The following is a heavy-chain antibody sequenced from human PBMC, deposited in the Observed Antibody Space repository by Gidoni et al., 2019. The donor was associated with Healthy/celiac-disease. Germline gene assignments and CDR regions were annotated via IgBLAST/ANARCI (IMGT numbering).Heavy chain of an antibody. D-gene: IGHD1-1*01. CDR1: GFTFSSYA. CDR3: ARDQERRFDY. Sequence: QVQLVESGGGVVQPGRSLRLSCAASGFTFSSYAMHWVRQAPGKGLEWVAVISYDGSNKYYADSVKGRFTISRDNSKNTLYLQMNSLRAEDTAVYYCARDQERRFDYWGQGTLVTVSS. V-gene: IGHV3-30-3*01. CDR2: ISYDGSNK. J-gene: IGHJ4*02.